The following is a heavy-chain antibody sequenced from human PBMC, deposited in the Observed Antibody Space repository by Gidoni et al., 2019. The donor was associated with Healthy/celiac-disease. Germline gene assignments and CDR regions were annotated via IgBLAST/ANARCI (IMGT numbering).Heavy chain of an antibody. CDR1: GGSISSSRYY. CDR3: ARQTVTVWT. V-gene: IGHV4-39*01. Sequence: QLQLQESGPGLVKPSETLALTCTVSGGSISSSRYYWGWIREPPWKGLEWIGSSYYSGSTYYNPSLKSRVTISVDTSKNQFSLKLSSVTAADTAVYYCARQTVTVWTWGQGTLVTVSS. J-gene: IGHJ5*02. CDR2: SYYSGST. D-gene: IGHD4-17*01.